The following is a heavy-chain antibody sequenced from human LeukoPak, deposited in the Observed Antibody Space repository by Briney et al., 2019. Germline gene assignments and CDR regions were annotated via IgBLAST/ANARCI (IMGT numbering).Heavy chain of an antibody. CDR3: ARDIPYYYDSSGYYPNYGMDV. D-gene: IGHD3-22*01. Sequence: GASVKVSCKAPGYTFTSYDINWVRQATGQGLEWMRWMNPNSGNTGYAQKFQGRVTITRDTSASTAYMELSSLRSEDTAVYYCARDIPYYYDSSGYYPNYGMDVWGQGTTVTVSS. J-gene: IGHJ6*02. CDR2: MNPNSGNT. V-gene: IGHV1-8*01. CDR1: GYTFTSYD.